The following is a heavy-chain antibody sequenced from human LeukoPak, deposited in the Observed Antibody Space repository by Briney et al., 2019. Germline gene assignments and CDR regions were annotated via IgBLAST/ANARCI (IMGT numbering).Heavy chain of an antibody. D-gene: IGHD2-15*01. CDR2: ISGSSDYI. J-gene: IGHJ4*02. CDR3: AREVGYCSGGSCYSVFDY. V-gene: IGHV3-21*03. CDR1: GFTFSPYS. Sequence: GGSLRLSCAAPGFTFSPYSMNWVRQAPGKGLEWVSCISGSSDYIYYADSVKGRFTISIENSKNSLYLQLNSLRAEDTAVYYCAREVGYCSGGSCYSVFDYWGQGTLVTVSS.